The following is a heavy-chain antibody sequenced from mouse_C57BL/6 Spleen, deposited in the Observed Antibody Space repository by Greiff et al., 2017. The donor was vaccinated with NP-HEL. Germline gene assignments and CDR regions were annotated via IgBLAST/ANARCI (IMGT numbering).Heavy chain of an antibody. V-gene: IGHV1-80*01. Sequence: QVQLQQSGAELVKPGASVKISCKASGYAFSSYWMNWVKQRPGKGLEWIGQIYPGDGDTNYNGKFKGKATLTADKSSSTAYMQLSSLTSEDSSVYFCARWAYYGSYWYFDVWGTGTTVTVSS. CDR1: GYAFSSYW. J-gene: IGHJ1*03. D-gene: IGHD1-1*01. CDR2: IYPGDGDT. CDR3: ARWAYYGSYWYFDV.